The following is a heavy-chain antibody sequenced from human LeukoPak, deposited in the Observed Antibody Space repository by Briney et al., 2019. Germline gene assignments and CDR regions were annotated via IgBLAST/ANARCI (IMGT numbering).Heavy chain of an antibody. J-gene: IGHJ4*02. CDR3: ARDVFHSSESRPFDY. Sequence: GGSLRLSCAASGFNFGAYTINWVRQAPGKGLEWVSSIFSRSESILYADSVKGRFTISRDNAKNLLYMQMDSLRVEDTAVYYCARDVFHSSESRPFDYWGQGILVTVSS. D-gene: IGHD3-22*01. CDR2: IFSRSESI. CDR1: GFNFGAYT. V-gene: IGHV3-21*06.